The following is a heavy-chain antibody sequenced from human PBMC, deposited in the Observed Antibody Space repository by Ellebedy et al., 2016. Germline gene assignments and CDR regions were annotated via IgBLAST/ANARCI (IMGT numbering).Heavy chain of an antibody. CDR1: GGSVRSSNYY. V-gene: IGHV4-39*01. CDR2: MYYRGST. J-gene: IGHJ2*01. Sequence: SETLSLTXTVSGGSVRSSNYYWDWIRQPPGKGLEWIGSMYYRGSTNYNPSLKSRVTISVDTSKNQFSLKLTSVTAADTAVYYCASRPNWYFDLWGRGTLVTVSS. CDR3: ASRPNWYFDL.